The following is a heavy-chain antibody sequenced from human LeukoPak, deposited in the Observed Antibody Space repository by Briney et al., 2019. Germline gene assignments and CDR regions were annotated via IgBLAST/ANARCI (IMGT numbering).Heavy chain of an antibody. CDR2: ISSSSSYI. V-gene: IGHV3-21*01. Sequence: GGSLRLSCAASGFTFISYSMNWVRQAPGKGLEWVSSISSSSSYIYYADSVKGRFTISRDNARNSLFLQMDSLRAEDTALYYCARDRVNIASRAGWFDPWGQGARVTVSS. J-gene: IGHJ5*02. CDR3: ARDRVNIASRAGWFDP. D-gene: IGHD6-6*01. CDR1: GFTFISYS.